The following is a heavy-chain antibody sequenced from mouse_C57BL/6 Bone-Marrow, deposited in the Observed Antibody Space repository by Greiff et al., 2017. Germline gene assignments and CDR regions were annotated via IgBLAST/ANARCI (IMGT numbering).Heavy chain of an antibody. D-gene: IGHD1-1*01. Sequence: EVKLMESGAELVRPGASVKLSCTASGFNIKDDYMHWVKQRPEQGLEWIGWIDPENGDTEYASKFQGKATITADTSSNTAYLQLSSLTSEDTAVYYCTTWDYFLFDYWGQGTTLTVSS. CDR2: IDPENGDT. J-gene: IGHJ2*01. CDR3: TTWDYFLFDY. CDR1: GFNIKDDY. V-gene: IGHV14-4*01.